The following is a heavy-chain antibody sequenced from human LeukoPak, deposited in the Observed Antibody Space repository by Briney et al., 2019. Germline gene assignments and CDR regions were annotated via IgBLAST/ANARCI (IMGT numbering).Heavy chain of an antibody. J-gene: IGHJ4*02. CDR3: ATYRQVLLPFES. D-gene: IGHD2-8*02. CDR1: GFTFSSYA. CDR2: ISTSSNYR. V-gene: IGHV3-21*04. Sequence: GGSLRLSCAASGFTFSSYAMSWVRQAPGKGLEWVSSISTSSNYRYYADSVKGRFTISRDNAKKLLYLQMNSLRAEDTAIYYCATYRQVLLPFESWGQGTLVTVSS.